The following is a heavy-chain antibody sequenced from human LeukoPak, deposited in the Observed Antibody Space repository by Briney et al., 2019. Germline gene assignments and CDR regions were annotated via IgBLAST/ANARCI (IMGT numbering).Heavy chain of an antibody. CDR3: ARVRSLRGGAFDI. CDR2: INHSGST. V-gene: IGHV4-34*01. Sequence: PSETLSLTCAVYGGSFSGYYWSWIRQPXXXXLEWIGEINHSGSTNYNPSLKSRVTISVDTSKNQFSLKLSSVTAADTAVYYCARVRSLRGGAFDIWGQGTMVTVSS. D-gene: IGHD2-15*01. J-gene: IGHJ3*02. CDR1: GGSFSGYY.